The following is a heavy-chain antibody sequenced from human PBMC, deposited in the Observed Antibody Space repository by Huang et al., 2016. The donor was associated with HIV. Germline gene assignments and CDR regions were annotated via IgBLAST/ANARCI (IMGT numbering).Heavy chain of an antibody. V-gene: IGHV4-59*01. CDR3: ASASIAARRWFDP. D-gene: IGHD6-6*01. J-gene: IGHJ5*02. Sequence: QVQLQESGPGLVKPSETLSLTCTVSGGSMSSYYWSWIRQPPGKGLEGIGYIYYSGSTNYNPSLKSRVTISVDTSKNQCSRRLSSVTAADTAVYYCASASIAARRWFDPWGQGSLVTVSS. CDR1: GGSMSSYY. CDR2: IYYSGST.